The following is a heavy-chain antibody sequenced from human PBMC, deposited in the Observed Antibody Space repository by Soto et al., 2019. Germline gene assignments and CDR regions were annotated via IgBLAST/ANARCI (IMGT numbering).Heavy chain of an antibody. J-gene: IGHJ4*02. Sequence: GGSLRLSCATSGFIFSDNWVSWLRQAPGKGLGWVAHISQDGSQTLYVDSVKGRFTISRDNAESSLFLQMNSLRADDTAVYHCVSWGDIVVSNDWGQGVLVTVSS. V-gene: IGHV3-7*01. CDR3: VSWGDIVVSND. CDR2: ISQDGSQT. CDR1: GFIFSDNW. D-gene: IGHD2-8*02.